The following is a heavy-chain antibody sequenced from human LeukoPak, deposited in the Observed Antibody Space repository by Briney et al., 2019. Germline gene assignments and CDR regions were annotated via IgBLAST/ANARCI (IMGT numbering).Heavy chain of an antibody. D-gene: IGHD3-22*01. CDR1: GYTFTSYY. CDR2: INPSGGST. CDR3: ARDGYYYDSSGPQTDEYFQH. Sequence: ASVKVSCKASGYTFTSYYMHWVRQAPGQGLEWTGIINPSGGSTSYAQKFQGRVTTTRDTSTSTVYMELSSLRSEDTAVYYCARDGYYYDSSGPQTDEYFQHWGQGTLVTVSS. V-gene: IGHV1-46*01. J-gene: IGHJ1*01.